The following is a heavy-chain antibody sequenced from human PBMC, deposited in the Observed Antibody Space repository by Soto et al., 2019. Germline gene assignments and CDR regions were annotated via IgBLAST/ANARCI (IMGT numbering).Heavy chain of an antibody. CDR2: ISSSCSYI. CDR3: ARDKWELLSFDY. V-gene: IGHV3-21*01. J-gene: IGHJ4*02. CDR1: VFTCSSYS. D-gene: IGHD1-26*01. Sequence: GGSLRLSCAASVFTCSSYSMNWCRQAPGKGLEWVSSISSSCSYIYYADSVKGRFTISRDNSKNTLYLQMNSLRAEDTAVYYCARDKWELLSFDYWGQGTLVTVSS.